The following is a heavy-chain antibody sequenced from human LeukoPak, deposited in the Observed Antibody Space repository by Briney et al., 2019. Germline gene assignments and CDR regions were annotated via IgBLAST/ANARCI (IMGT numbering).Heavy chain of an antibody. CDR1: GDSISNGDYY. CDR2: IYHGGTT. CDR3: AREKGRWFGDWTFPRFDP. D-gene: IGHD3-10*01. Sequence: PSQTLSLTCTISGDSISNGDYYWGWIRQPPGKGLEWIANIYHGGTTYDNPSLKSRLTISIDKSKNHFSLELRSVTAADTAVYYCAREKGRWFGDWTFPRFDPWGQGTLVTVSS. J-gene: IGHJ5*02. V-gene: IGHV4-30-2*01.